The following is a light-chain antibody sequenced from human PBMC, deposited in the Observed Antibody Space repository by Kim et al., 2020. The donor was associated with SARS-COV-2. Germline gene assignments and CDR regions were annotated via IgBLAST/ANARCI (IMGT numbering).Light chain of an antibody. Sequence: QSVLTQPPSVSGAPGQRITVSCTGSNSNIGAGFYVHWYQQVPGTAPKLLISANSNRPSGVPDRFSGSKSGTSASLAITGLQPEDEADYYCQSYDTSLNAVIFGGGTKLTVL. V-gene: IGLV1-40*01. CDR2: ANS. CDR1: NSNIGAGFY. J-gene: IGLJ2*01. CDR3: QSYDTSLNAVI.